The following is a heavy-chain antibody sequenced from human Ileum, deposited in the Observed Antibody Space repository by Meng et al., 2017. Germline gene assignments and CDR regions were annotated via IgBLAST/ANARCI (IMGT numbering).Heavy chain of an antibody. CDR3: ARSPAFDYDQTPVWLDP. Sequence: QVQLVQSGAEVKKPGASMKVSCTTSGYSFTRFHIHGVRQTPGQGLPWMGLVSPGRGKKRYSQTFQDRVTVTRDTATSTVHLELRSLASGDTAVYFWARSPAFDYDQTPVWLDPWGQGTLVTVSS. CDR2: VSPGRGKK. CDR1: GYSFTRFH. V-gene: IGHV1-46*03. J-gene: IGHJ5*02. D-gene: IGHD3-22*01.